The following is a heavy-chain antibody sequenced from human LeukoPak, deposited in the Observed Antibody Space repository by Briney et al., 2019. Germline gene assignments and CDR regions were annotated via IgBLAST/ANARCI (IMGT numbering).Heavy chain of an antibody. CDR3: AKDRPYYDSSGYYHDFDY. Sequence: PGGSLRLSCAASGFTFSSYGMHWVRQAPGKGLEWVAVISYDGSNKYYADSVKGRFTISRDNSKNTLYLQMNSLRAEDTAVYYCAKDRPYYDSSGYYHDFDYWGQGTLVTVSS. D-gene: IGHD3-22*01. J-gene: IGHJ4*02. V-gene: IGHV3-30*18. CDR1: GFTFSSYG. CDR2: ISYDGSNK.